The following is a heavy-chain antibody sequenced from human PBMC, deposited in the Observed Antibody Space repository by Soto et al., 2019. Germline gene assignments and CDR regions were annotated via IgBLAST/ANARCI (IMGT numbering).Heavy chain of an antibody. CDR1: GFSFNTYA. CDR2: INYSGRTT. J-gene: IGHJ6*02. D-gene: IGHD3-10*01. CDR3: VKQLVSGKTYYYNMDV. Sequence: EVQLLESGGGLVQPGGSLRLSCETSGFSFNTYAMTWVRQAPGMGLEWVAVINYSGRTTFHAQSVKGRFTISRDNSRNTVFLQMDSLRAEDTAVYYCVKQLVSGKTYYYNMDVWCLGTTVIVSS. V-gene: IGHV3-23*01.